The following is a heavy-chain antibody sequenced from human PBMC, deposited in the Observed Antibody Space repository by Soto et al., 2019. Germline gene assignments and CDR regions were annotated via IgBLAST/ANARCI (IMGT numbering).Heavy chain of an antibody. CDR3: ARAYGDYVFDY. D-gene: IGHD4-17*01. Sequence: PSETLSLPCTVSGGSISSYYWSWIRQPPGKGLEWIGYIYYSGSTNYNPSLKSRVTISVDTSKNQFSLKLSSVTAADTAAYYCARAYGDYVFDYWGQGTLVTVSS. CDR1: GGSISSYY. CDR2: IYYSGST. J-gene: IGHJ4*02. V-gene: IGHV4-59*01.